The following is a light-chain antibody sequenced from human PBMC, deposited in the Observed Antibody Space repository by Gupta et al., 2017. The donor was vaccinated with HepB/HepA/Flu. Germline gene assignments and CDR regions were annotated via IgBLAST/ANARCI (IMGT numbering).Light chain of an antibody. CDR3: RTYNSADLT. V-gene: IGKV1-27*01. Sequence: DIKLTQSPSSLSASVGDRVTITCRASQGISNYLAWYQQKTGKVPKLLIYAASTLQSGVPSRGSGRGSGTDGTLTISSLQPEDVATVYCRTYNSADLTFGKGTKIEIK. J-gene: IGKJ4*01. CDR1: QGISNY. CDR2: AAS.